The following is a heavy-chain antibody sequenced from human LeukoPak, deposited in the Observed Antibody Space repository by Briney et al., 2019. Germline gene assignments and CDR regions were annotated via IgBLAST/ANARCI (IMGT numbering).Heavy chain of an antibody. D-gene: IGHD3-9*01. Sequence: GRSLRLSCAASGFTFSSYGMHWVRQAPGKGLEWVAVISYGGSNKYYADSVKGRFTISRDNSKNTLYLQMNSLRAEDTAVYYCAKNGPFIYDILTGYPSYWGQGTLVTVSS. CDR3: AKNGPFIYDILTGYPSY. CDR2: ISYGGSNK. J-gene: IGHJ4*02. CDR1: GFTFSSYG. V-gene: IGHV3-30*18.